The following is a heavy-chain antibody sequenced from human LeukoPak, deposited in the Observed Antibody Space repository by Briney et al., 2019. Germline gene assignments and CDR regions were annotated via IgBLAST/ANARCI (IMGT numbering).Heavy chain of an antibody. CDR2: ISGSGDST. Sequence: PGGSLRLSCAASGFTFSNYAMSWVRQAPGKGLEWVSAISGSGDSTYHADSVKGRFTISRDNSKNTLYVQMNSLRAEDTAVYYCAKGGIASPGLSNWGQGTLVTVPS. D-gene: IGHD6-13*01. J-gene: IGHJ4*02. CDR1: GFTFSNYA. V-gene: IGHV3-23*01. CDR3: AKGGIASPGLSN.